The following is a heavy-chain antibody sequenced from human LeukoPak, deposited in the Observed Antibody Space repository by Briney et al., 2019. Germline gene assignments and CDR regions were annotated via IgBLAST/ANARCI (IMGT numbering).Heavy chain of an antibody. Sequence: GGSQRLSCAASGFTFSSYAMSWVRQAPGKGREWVSAISGSVGSTYYADSVKGRFTIPKDNSKNTLYLQMNRLVAEDTAVYYCARGLDRIFNQVGIENWFDPWGERTLVTVSS. CDR2: ISGSVGST. D-gene: IGHD3/OR15-3a*01. CDR3: ARGLDRIFNQVGIENWFDP. CDR1: GFTFSSYA. J-gene: IGHJ5*02. V-gene: IGHV3-23*01.